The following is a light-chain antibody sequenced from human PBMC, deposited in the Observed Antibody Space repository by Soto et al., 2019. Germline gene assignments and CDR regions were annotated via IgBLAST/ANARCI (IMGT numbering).Light chain of an antibody. Sequence: QSVLTQPPSASGSPGQSVTISCTGPSSDVGGYNYVSWYQQHPGKAPKLMIYEVSKRPSGVPDRFSGSKSGNTASLTVSGLQAEDEADYYCSSYAGSNNLVFGGGTKLTV. CDR1: SSDVGGYNY. CDR3: SSYAGSNNLV. J-gene: IGLJ2*01. CDR2: EVS. V-gene: IGLV2-8*01.